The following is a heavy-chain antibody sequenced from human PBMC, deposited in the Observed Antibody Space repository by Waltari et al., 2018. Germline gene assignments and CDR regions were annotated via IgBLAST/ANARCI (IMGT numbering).Heavy chain of an antibody. CDR2: ISVSGGT. V-gene: IGHV4-4*09. CDR3: ARSWSAHYYYYIDV. J-gene: IGHJ6*03. CDR1: GGPFTHDS. D-gene: IGHD1-26*01. Sequence: QVTLQQSGPGLLKPSETLSLTCTVSGGPFTHDSWSWIRQPPGKGLEWIGYISVSGGTNYNPSLQSRVTMSADTSENQISLTLTSVTAADTAIYYCARSWSAHYYYYIDVWGKGTTVTVSS.